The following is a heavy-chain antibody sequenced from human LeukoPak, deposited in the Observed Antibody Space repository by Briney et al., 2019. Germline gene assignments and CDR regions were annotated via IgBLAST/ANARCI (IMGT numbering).Heavy chain of an antibody. CDR2: ITSSSSYI. D-gene: IGHD3-3*01. CDR3: AKSGYGGYYFDY. J-gene: IGHJ4*02. Sequence: GGSLRLSCAASGFTFSSYSMNWVRQAPGKGLEWVSSITSSSSYIYYADSVQGRFTISRDNAKNSLYLQMNSLRAEDTAVYYCAKSGYGGYYFDYWGQGTLVTVSS. CDR1: GFTFSSYS. V-gene: IGHV3-21*01.